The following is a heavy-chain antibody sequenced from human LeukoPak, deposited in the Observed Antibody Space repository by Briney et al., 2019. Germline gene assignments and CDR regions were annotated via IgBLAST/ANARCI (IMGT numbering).Heavy chain of an antibody. CDR3: ATRGPATVPGVLDY. D-gene: IGHD2-2*01. Sequence: GGSLRLSCAASGFSFSSYSMNWVRQAPGKGLEWVSYITSSSSTIYYADSVKGRFTISRDNAKTSLYLQMNSLRDEDTAVYYCATRGPATVPGVLDYWGQGARVTVSS. J-gene: IGHJ4*02. CDR1: GFSFSSYS. V-gene: IGHV3-48*02. CDR2: ITSSSSTI.